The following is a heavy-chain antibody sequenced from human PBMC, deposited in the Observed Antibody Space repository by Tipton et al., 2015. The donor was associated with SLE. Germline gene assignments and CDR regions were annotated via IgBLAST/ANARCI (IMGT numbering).Heavy chain of an antibody. D-gene: IGHD1-14*01. CDR1: GFTVSSTY. CDR2: IHSDGTT. V-gene: IGHV3-66*01. J-gene: IGHJ4*02. Sequence: SLRLSCAASGFTVSSTYMSWVRQAPGKGLEWVSVIHSDGTTYYAGSVEGRVTISRDNSKNTLYLQMSALRVEDTAMYFYARDSQYNILNWGQGTLVIVSS. CDR3: ARDSQYNILN.